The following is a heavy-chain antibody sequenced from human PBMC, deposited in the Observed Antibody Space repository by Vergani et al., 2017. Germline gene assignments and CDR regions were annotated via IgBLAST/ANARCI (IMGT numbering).Heavy chain of an antibody. CDR1: GFKFSNYG. D-gene: IGHD3-3*02. CDR3: VRDHFHLPDNEAFDV. CDR2: VSSDGSQK. Sequence: QVQVVESGGRLVQPGRSLTLSCEASGFKFSNYGMHWVRQSSGKGLEWVAAVSSDGSQKNYAEFLRGRFTISRDNSKNTLSLQMDSLRDDDTALYYCVRDHFHLPDNEAFDVWGLGTLVTVSS. J-gene: IGHJ3*01. V-gene: IGHV3-33*01.